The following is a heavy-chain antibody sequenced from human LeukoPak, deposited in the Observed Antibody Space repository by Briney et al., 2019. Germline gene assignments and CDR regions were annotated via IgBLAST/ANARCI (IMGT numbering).Heavy chain of an antibody. V-gene: IGHV3-23*01. CDR1: GFTFSSYG. CDR2: ISGSGHRT. Sequence: GGSLRLSCEASGFTFSSYGVSWVRQAPGKGLEWVSGISGSGHRTYYADSVKGRFTISRDNSKSTLYLQMNSLRAEDTAVYYCAKAWGEYFDYVWGSFTSFDSWGQGTLVTVSS. CDR3: AKAWGEYFDYVWGSFTSFDS. J-gene: IGHJ4*02. D-gene: IGHD3-16*01.